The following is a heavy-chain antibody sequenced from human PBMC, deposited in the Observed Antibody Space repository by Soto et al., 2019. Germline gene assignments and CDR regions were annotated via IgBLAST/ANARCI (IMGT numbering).Heavy chain of an antibody. J-gene: IGHJ5*02. V-gene: IGHV4-59*11. CDR3: ARAGGNLDP. CDR1: GGSISGHY. Sequence: SETLSLTCTVSGGSISGHYWVLIRQPPGKAPEWIGQIFYSGGTNYNPSLEGRVTMSVDTSKSQFSLKLSSMTAADTAVYYCARAGGNLDPWGQGNLVTVSS. CDR2: IFYSGGT.